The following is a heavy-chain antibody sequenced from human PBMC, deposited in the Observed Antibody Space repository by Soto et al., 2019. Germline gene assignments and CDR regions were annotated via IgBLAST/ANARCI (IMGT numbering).Heavy chain of an antibody. CDR1: GYSFTSYW. J-gene: IGHJ6*02. Sequence: GESLKISCKGSGYSFTSYWIGWLRQMTGKGMEWMGIIYPGDSNTRYSPSLQGQVTISVDKSISTAYLQWSSLKATDTAMYYCARHAYDFWSGHPNPRYYYGMDVWGQGTTVTVSS. CDR3: ARHAYDFWSGHPNPRYYYGMDV. D-gene: IGHD3-3*01. V-gene: IGHV5-51*01. CDR2: IYPGDSNT.